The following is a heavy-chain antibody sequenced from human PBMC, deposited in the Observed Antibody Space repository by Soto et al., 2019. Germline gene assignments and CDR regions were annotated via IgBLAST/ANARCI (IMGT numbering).Heavy chain of an antibody. Sequence: QVQLQESGPGLVKPSETLSLTCTVSGGSISSYYWSWIRQPPGKGLEWIGYIYYSGSTNYNPSLKSRVTISVDTSKNQFSLKLSSVTAADTAVYYCARDIERYSYGGVVRWFDPWGQGTLVTVSS. CDR2: IYYSGST. CDR1: GGSISSYY. J-gene: IGHJ5*02. CDR3: ARDIERYSYGGVVRWFDP. D-gene: IGHD5-18*01. V-gene: IGHV4-59*01.